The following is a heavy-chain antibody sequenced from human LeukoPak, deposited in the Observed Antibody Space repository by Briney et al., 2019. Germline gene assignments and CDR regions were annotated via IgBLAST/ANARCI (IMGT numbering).Heavy chain of an antibody. J-gene: IGHJ6*03. Sequence: SQTLSLTCTVSGGSISSGGYYWSWIRQHPGKGLEWIGYISYSGITYYNPSLKSRVTLSVDTSTNQFSLRLSSVTAADTAVYYCARHYDLYYYTDVWGKGTTVTVSS. V-gene: IGHV4-31*03. CDR3: ARHYDLYYYTDV. CDR2: ISYSGIT. D-gene: IGHD3-22*01. CDR1: GGSISSGGYY.